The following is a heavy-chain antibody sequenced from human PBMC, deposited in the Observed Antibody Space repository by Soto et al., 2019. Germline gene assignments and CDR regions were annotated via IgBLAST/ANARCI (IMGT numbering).Heavy chain of an antibody. CDR2: IIPIFGTA. CDR1: GGTFSSYA. V-gene: IGHV1-69*01. CDR3: ARDPEYSSSSRYYYCMDV. J-gene: IGHJ6*02. Sequence: QVQLVQSGAEVKKPGSSVKVSCKASGGTFSSYALSWVRQAPGQGLEWMGGIIPIFGTANYAQKFQGRVTITEDESTSTAYMELSSLRSEYTAVYYCARDPEYSSSSRYYYCMDVWGQGTTVTFSS. D-gene: IGHD6-6*01.